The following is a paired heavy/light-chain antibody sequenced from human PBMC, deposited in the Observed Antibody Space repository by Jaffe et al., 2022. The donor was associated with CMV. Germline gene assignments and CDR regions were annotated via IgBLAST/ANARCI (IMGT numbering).Heavy chain of an antibody. Sequence: EVQLVESGGDLIQPGGALRLSCAASGFTVNSNYMTWVRQAPGKGLEWISIIYSGGAPYYADSVKGRFSISRDTSLNTLYLQMAGLRAEDTAVYYCARVIRSGQSNWYFDLWGRGTLVTVSP. J-gene: IGHJ2*01. CDR2: IYSGGAP. CDR3: ARVIRSGQSNWYFDL. V-gene: IGHV3-53*01. CDR1: GFTVNSNY. D-gene: IGHD6-19*01.
Light chain of an antibody. V-gene: IGLV3-1*01. CDR3: QAWDSSTAALV. CDR1: TLGEKF. Sequence: SYDLTQPPSVSVFPGQTASITCSGQTLGEKFVSWYQQRPGQSPVMVLYQDNKRPSGIPERFSGSNSGNTATLTISETQGMDEADYYCQAWDSSTAALVFGGGTKLTVL. J-gene: IGLJ2*01. CDR2: QDN.